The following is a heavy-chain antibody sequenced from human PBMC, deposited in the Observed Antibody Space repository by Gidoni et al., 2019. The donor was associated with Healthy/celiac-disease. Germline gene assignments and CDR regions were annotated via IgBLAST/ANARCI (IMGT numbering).Heavy chain of an antibody. CDR3: ARGTNYYDSNDAFDI. J-gene: IGHJ3*02. Sequence: EVQLVESGGGLVKPGGSLRLSCAASGFTFSSYSMNWVRQAPGKGLEWVSSISSSSSYIYYADSVKGRFTISRDNAKNSLYLQMNSLRAEDTAVYYCARGTNYYDSNDAFDIWGQGTMVTVSS. CDR1: GFTFSSYS. V-gene: IGHV3-21*01. D-gene: IGHD3-22*01. CDR2: ISSSSSYI.